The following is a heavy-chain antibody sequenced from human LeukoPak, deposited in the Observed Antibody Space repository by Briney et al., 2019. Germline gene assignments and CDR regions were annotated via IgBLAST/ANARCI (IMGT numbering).Heavy chain of an antibody. Sequence: GGSLRLSCAASGFTFSSYAMSWVRQAPGKGLEWVSAIRGSGGSTYYADSVKGRFTISRDNSKNTLYLQMNSLRAEDTAVYYCAKPYGDYEGFWFDPWGQGTLVTVPS. D-gene: IGHD4-17*01. V-gene: IGHV3-23*01. CDR2: IRGSGGST. CDR1: GFTFSSYA. CDR3: AKPYGDYEGFWFDP. J-gene: IGHJ5*02.